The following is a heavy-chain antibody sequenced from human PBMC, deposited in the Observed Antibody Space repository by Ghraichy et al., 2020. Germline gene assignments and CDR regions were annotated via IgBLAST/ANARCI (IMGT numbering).Heavy chain of an antibody. CDR3: ARETTATTLLSYYYYMDV. D-gene: IGHD2-21*02. J-gene: IGHJ6*03. V-gene: IGHV4-61*02. CDR1: GGSIGSGYYY. Sequence: SETLSLTCTVSGGSIGSGYYYWSWIRQPAGKGLEWIGRVYAAGSTNSNPSLGSRVTISVDTSKNQFSLRLSSVTAADTAVYYCARETTATTLLSYYYYMDVWGKGTTVTVSS. CDR2: VYAAGST.